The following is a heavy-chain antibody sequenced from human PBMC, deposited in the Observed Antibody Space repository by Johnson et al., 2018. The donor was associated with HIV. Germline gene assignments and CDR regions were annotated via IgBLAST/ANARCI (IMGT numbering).Heavy chain of an antibody. D-gene: IGHD6-19*01. CDR3: ASLGYTSGWIVSDDGFDV. J-gene: IGHJ3*01. CDR2: IYSGGST. CDR1: GFTV. V-gene: IGHV3-66*02. Sequence: VQLVESGGGVVQPGGSLRLSCVASGFTVRKGLEWVSVIYSGGSTYYADSVKGRFTISRDNSKNTLYLQMNSLRPEDTAVYYCASLGYTSGWIVSDDGFDVWGQGTLVTVS.